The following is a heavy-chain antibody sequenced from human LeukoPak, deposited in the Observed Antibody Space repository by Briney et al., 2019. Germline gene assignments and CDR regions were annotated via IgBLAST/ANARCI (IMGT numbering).Heavy chain of an antibody. CDR3: AKDTKWIGGGFDY. V-gene: IGHV3-23*01. Sequence: PGGSLRLSCAASGFTFSSYAMSWVRQAPGKGLEWVSGISDSGGNTYYADSVKGRFTISRDNSKSTVYLHMNSLRAEDTAVYHCAKDTKWIGGGFDYWGQGALVTVSS. J-gene: IGHJ4*02. D-gene: IGHD3-10*01. CDR2: ISDSGGNT. CDR1: GFTFSSYA.